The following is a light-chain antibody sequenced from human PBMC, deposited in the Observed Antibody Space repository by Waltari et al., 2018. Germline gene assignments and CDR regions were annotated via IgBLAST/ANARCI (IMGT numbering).Light chain of an antibody. V-gene: IGLV1-40*01. CDR2: GNA. Sequence: QSVLTQPPSVSGAPGQRVTISCSGDNSNIGAGYDVQWYRQLPGTAPKLLIHGNANRPSGVPERKSGAKSGTSASLAITGRQADEEADYYCQSYDTSQSVVFGGGTKLTVL. CDR1: NSNIGAGYD. J-gene: IGLJ3*02. CDR3: QSYDTSQSVV.